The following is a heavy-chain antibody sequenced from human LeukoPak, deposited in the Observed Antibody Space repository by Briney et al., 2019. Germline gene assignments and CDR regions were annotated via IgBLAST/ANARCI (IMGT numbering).Heavy chain of an antibody. CDR1: GFTFSSYS. J-gene: IGHJ4*02. D-gene: IGHD3-3*01. V-gene: IGHV3-48*02. CDR3: ARGSGAVDY. CDR2: ISSSSSTI. Sequence: GGSLRLSCAASGFTFSSYSMNWVRQAPGKGLEWVSYISSSSSTIYYADSVKGRFTISRDNAKNSLYLQTNSLRDEDTAVYYCARGSGAVDYWGQGTLVTVSS.